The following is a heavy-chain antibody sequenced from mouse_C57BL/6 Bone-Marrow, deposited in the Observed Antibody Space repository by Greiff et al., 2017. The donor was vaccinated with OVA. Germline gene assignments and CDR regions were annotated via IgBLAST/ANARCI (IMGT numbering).Heavy chain of an antibody. V-gene: IGHV1-54*01. Sequence: VQLQQSGAELVRPGTSVKVSCKASGYAFTNYLIEWVKQRPGQGLEWIGVINPGSGGTNYNEKFKGKGTLTADKSSSPAYMQLSSLTSEDSAVYFCARYDGYYFDYWGQGTTLTVSS. D-gene: IGHD2-3*01. CDR2: INPGSGGT. J-gene: IGHJ2*01. CDR1: GYAFTNYL. CDR3: ARYDGYYFDY.